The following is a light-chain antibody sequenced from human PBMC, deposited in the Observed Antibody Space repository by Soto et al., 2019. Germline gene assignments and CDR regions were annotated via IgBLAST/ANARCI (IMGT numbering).Light chain of an antibody. CDR3: QQYDNLLGFT. CDR1: QDISNY. J-gene: IGKJ3*01. CDR2: DAS. V-gene: IGKV1-33*01. Sequence: DIQMTQSPSSLSASVGDRVTITCQASQDISNYLNWYQQKPGKAPKLLIYDASKLETGVPSRFSGSGSGTDFTFTISSLQPEDIATYYCQQYDNLLGFTFGPGTKVDIK.